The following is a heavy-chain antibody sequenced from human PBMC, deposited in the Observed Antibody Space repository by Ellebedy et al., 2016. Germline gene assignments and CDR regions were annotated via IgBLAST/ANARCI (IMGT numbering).Heavy chain of an antibody. Sequence: SETLSLTCAVYGGSFSGYYWSWIRQPPGKGLEWIGEINHSGSTNYNPSLKSRVTISVDTSKNQFSLKLSSVTAADTAVYYCARGRATVVTLFYYYMDVWGKGTTVTVSS. J-gene: IGHJ6*03. CDR1: GGSFSGYY. CDR3: ARGRATVVTLFYYYMDV. D-gene: IGHD4-23*01. CDR2: INHSGST. V-gene: IGHV4-34*01.